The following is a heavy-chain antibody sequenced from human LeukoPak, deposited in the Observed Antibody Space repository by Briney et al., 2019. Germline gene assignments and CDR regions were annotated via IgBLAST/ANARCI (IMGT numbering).Heavy chain of an antibody. CDR3: ASDRGGGGFDY. CDR2: INHSGST. V-gene: IGHV4-34*01. J-gene: IGHJ4*02. CDR1: GGSFSGYY. D-gene: IGHD3-16*01. Sequence: SETLSLTCAVYGGSFSGYYWSWIRQPPGKGLEWIGEINHSGSTNYNPSLKSRVTISVDTSKNQFSLKLSSVTAADTAVYYCASDRGGGGFDYWGQGTLVTVSS.